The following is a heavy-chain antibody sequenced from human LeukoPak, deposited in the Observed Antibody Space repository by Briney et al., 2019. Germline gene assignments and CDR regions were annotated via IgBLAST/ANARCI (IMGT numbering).Heavy chain of an antibody. CDR3: ASVYSSTSWDY. CDR2: IFPADSDT. CDR1: GYSFTTYW. Sequence: GESLKISCKASGYSFTTYWIGWVRQMPGKGLEWMGVIFPADSDTRYSPSFQGQVTISADKSISTAYLQWSSLKASDTAMYYCASVYSSTSWDYWGQGTLVTVSS. V-gene: IGHV5-51*01. J-gene: IGHJ4*02. D-gene: IGHD6-13*01.